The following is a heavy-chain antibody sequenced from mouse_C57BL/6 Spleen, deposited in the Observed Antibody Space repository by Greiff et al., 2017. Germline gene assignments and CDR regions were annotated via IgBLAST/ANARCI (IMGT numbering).Heavy chain of an antibody. CDR1: GYTFTDYN. D-gene: IGHD1-1*01. V-gene: IGHV1-22*01. Sequence: VQLQQSGPELVKPGASVKMSCKASGYTFTDYNMHWVKQSHGKSLEWIGYINPNNGGTSYNQKFKGKATLTVNKSSSPAYMELRSLTSEDSAVYYCATLTTVVERWYFDVWGTGTTVTVSS. J-gene: IGHJ1*03. CDR2: INPNNGGT. CDR3: ATLTTVVERWYFDV.